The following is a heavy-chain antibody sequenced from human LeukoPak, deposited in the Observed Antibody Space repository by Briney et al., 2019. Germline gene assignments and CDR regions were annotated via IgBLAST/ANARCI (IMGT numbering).Heavy chain of an antibody. J-gene: IGHJ4*02. D-gene: IGHD3-22*01. CDR1: GFTFSSYG. CDR2: IRYDGSNK. Sequence: GGSLRLSCAASGFTFSSYGMHWVRQAPGKGLEWVAFIRYDGSNKYYADSVKGRFTISRDNSKNTLYLQMNSLRAEDTAVYYCAKGGIGYYRPFVYWGQGTLVTVSS. V-gene: IGHV3-30*02. CDR3: AKGGIGYYRPFVY.